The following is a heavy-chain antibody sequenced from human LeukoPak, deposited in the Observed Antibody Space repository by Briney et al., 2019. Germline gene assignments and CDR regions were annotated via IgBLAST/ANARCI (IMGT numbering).Heavy chain of an antibody. CDR2: INSDGSST. Sequence: GGSLRLSCAASGFTFSSYWMHWVRQAPGKGLVWVSRINSDGSSTSYADSVKGRFTISRDNAKNTLYLQMNSLRAEDTAVYYCAKHPSGYPNGGFDYWGQGTLVTVSS. J-gene: IGHJ4*02. CDR3: AKHPSGYPNGGFDY. CDR1: GFTFSSYW. V-gene: IGHV3-74*01. D-gene: IGHD6-13*01.